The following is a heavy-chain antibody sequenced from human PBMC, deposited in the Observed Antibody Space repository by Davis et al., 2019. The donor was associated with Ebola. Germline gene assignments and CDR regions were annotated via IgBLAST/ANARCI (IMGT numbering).Heavy chain of an antibody. J-gene: IGHJ4*02. CDR3: ARELSNWNDVANHYDY. Sequence: SVKVSCKASGGTFSSYAISWVRQAPGQGLEWMGGIIPIFGTANYAQKFQGRVTITADESTSTAYMELSSLGSEDTAVYYCARELSNWNDVANHYDYWGQGTLVTVSS. CDR1: GGTFSSYA. D-gene: IGHD1-1*01. CDR2: IIPIFGTA. V-gene: IGHV1-69*13.